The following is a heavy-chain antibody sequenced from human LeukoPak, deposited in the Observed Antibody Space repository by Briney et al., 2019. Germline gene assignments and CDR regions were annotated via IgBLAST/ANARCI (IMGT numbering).Heavy chain of an antibody. CDR2: IYYRGNS. V-gene: IGHV4-39*07. CDR3: AREVSSKAATGTLFSHCFDA. Sequence: SETLSLTCSVSGGSISSHNYYWSWIRQPPGKGLEWIGSIYYRGNSYSNPSLKSRVIISLDTSKNKFSLNLSSLSAADTAVYYCAREVSSKAATGTLFSHCFDAWGQGTLVIVPS. D-gene: IGHD6-13*01. J-gene: IGHJ5*02. CDR1: GGSISSHNYY.